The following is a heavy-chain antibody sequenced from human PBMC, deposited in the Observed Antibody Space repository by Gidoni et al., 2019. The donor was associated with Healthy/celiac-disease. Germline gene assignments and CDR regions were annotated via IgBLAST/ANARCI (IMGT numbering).Heavy chain of an antibody. CDR2: ISSSGSTI. CDR3: AREGFGTVTYVPSYYYYGMDV. Sequence: EVQLVESGGGLVQPGGSLRLSCAASGFTFSRSEMNWVRQAPGKGLEWVSYISSSGSTIYYADSVKGRFTISRDNAKNSLYLQMNSLRAEDTAVYYCAREGFGTVTYVPSYYYYGMDVWGQGTTVTVSS. V-gene: IGHV3-48*03. J-gene: IGHJ6*02. CDR1: GFTFSRSE. D-gene: IGHD4-4*01.